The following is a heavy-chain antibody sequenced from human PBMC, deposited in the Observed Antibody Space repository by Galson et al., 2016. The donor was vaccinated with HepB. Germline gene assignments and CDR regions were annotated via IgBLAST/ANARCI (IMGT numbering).Heavy chain of an antibody. D-gene: IGHD2-15*01. V-gene: IGHV1-3*01. Sequence: SVKVSCKASGYSFISYTMHWVRQAPGQRLEWMGRIDAGNADTKYSQKFQGRVTITRDTSASTAYMELTSVTAADTAVYYCARGQEDQDGYDFWGQGTLVTVSS. CDR3: ARGQEDQDGYDF. CDR2: IDAGNADT. CDR1: GYSFISYT. J-gene: IGHJ4*02.